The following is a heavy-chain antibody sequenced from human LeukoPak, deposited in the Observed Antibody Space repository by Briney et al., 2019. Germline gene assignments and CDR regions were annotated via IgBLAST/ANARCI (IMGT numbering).Heavy chain of an antibody. V-gene: IGHV3-53*01. J-gene: IGHJ4*02. CDR3: ARGEWRWLQFDY. Sequence: GGSLRLSCAVSGFTVSRSYMSWGRQAPGKGLEWVSVIYTGGSTYYADSVKGRFTISRDNSKNTLYLQMNSLRAEDTAIHYCARGEWRWLQFDYWGQGTLVTVSS. CDR1: GFTVSRSY. CDR2: IYTGGST. D-gene: IGHD5-24*01.